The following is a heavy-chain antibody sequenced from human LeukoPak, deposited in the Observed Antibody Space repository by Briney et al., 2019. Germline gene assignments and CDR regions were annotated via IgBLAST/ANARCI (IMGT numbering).Heavy chain of an antibody. CDR1: GYTFTGYY. D-gene: IGHD3-10*01. J-gene: IGHJ4*02. CDR3: GFITWVRGVQSGAFVY. V-gene: IGHV1-2*02. CDR2: INPNSGGT. Sequence: ASVKVSCKASGYTFTGYYMHWVRQAPGQGLEWMGWINPNSGGTNYAQKFQGRVTMTRDTSISTAYMELSRLRSDDTAVYYCGFITWVRGVQSGAFVYWGQGTLVSVSS.